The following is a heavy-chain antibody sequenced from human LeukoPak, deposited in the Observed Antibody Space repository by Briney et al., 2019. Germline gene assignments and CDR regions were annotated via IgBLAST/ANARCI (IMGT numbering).Heavy chain of an antibody. D-gene: IGHD3-10*01. Sequence: AGGSLRLSCAASGFTFSNAWMNWVRQAPGKGPEWVGHIKSKTDVGTTDYAAPAKGRFTISRDYSKNTLYLQMNRLKPADTAVYYCTTWAGYWGQGTLATVSS. J-gene: IGHJ4*02. CDR1: GFTFSNAW. V-gene: IGHV3-15*07. CDR3: TTWAGY. CDR2: IKSKTDVGTT.